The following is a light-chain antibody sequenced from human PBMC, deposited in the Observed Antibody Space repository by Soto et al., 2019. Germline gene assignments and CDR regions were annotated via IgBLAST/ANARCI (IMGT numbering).Light chain of an antibody. Sequence: DIQMTQPPSSLSASVGDIVTITCRASQSISSSLNWYQQKPGKAPKLLISAESSMQSGGPSRFGGSESGTEFPLTISSVQPDDFATYFCQQTHSPSWTFGQGTNVEIK. V-gene: IGKV1-39*01. CDR1: QSISSS. CDR3: QQTHSPSWT. J-gene: IGKJ1*01. CDR2: AES.